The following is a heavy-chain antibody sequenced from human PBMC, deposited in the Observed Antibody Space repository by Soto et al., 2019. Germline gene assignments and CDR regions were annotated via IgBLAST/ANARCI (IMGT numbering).Heavy chain of an antibody. D-gene: IGHD3-16*01. CDR2: MNPDSGNT. CDR1: GYTFTNYD. CDR3: ASGRFRRTWFDP. V-gene: IGHV1-8*01. J-gene: IGHJ5*02. Sequence: QVQLVQSGAEVKKPGASVKVSCKASGYTFTNYDIHWVRQATGQGLEWMGWMNPDSGNTGQSKQFQGRVTMTRDTSTSPASMAMSSLSFEDTAVFYCASGRFRRTWFDPWGQGTLVTVSS.